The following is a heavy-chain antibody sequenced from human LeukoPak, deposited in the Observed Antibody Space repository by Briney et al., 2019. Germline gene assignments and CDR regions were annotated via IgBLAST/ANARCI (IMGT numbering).Heavy chain of an antibody. D-gene: IGHD5-12*01. CDR3: ARLVATTGTEAFDI. J-gene: IGHJ3*02. CDR1: GFTFSSYW. Sequence: GGSLRLSCAASGFTFSSYWMHWVRQAPGKGLVWVSRINSDGSSTSYADSVKGRFTISRDNAKNTLYLQTNSLRAEDTAVYYCARLVATTGTEAFDIWGQGTMVTVSS. V-gene: IGHV3-74*01. CDR2: INSDGSST.